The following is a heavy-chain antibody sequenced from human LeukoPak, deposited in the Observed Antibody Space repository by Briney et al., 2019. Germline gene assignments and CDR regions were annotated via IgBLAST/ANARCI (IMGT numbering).Heavy chain of an antibody. Sequence: ASVNVSCKASGYTFTGYYMHWVRQAPGQGREWMGWINPNSGGTNYAQKFQGRVTMTRDTSISTAYMELRRLRSDDTVVFCCAREEVIAEAGITLDYWGQGALVTVSS. CDR3: AREEVIAEAGITLDY. CDR1: GYTFTGYY. D-gene: IGHD6-13*01. CDR2: INPNSGGT. J-gene: IGHJ4*02. V-gene: IGHV1-2*02.